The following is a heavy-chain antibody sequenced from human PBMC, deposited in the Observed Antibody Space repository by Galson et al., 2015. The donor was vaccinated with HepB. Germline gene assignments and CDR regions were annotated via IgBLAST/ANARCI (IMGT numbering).Heavy chain of an antibody. Sequence: SVKVSCKASGYTFSTYAINWVRQAPGQGLEWMGWINTNTENPTYAQGFTGRFVFSLDSSVNTAYLQISSLKAEDTAVYYRATDRGSGSHFFDYWGQGTLVTVSS. CDR1: GYTFSTYA. J-gene: IGHJ4*02. D-gene: IGHD3-10*01. CDR3: ATDRGSGSHFFDY. CDR2: INTNTENP. V-gene: IGHV7-4-1*02.